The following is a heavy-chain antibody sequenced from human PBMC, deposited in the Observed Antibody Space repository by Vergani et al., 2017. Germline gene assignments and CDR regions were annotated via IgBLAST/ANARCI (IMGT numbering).Heavy chain of an antibody. CDR1: GFTFSDYY. CDR3: ARGTYYDSLTGYEDYYYGMDV. V-gene: IGHV3-11*01. J-gene: IGHJ6*02. Sequence: QVQLVESGGGLVKPGGSLRLSCAASGFTFSDYYMSWIRQAPGKGLEWVSYISSSGSTIYYADSVKGRFTISRDNAKNSLYLQMNSLRAEDTAVYYCARGTYYDSLTGYEDYYYGMDVWGQGTTVTVSS. D-gene: IGHD3-9*01. CDR2: ISSSGSTI.